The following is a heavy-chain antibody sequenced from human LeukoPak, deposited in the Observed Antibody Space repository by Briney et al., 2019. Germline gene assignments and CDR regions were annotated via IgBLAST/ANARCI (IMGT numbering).Heavy chain of an antibody. Sequence: PSETLSLTCTVSGGSMNNRDYYWSWIRQPPGRGLEWLGYIYYSGSTYYNPSLKSRITISEDTPKNQFSLKLSSVTAADTAVYYCARDYSGYDSGAFDIWGQGTMVTVSS. CDR3: ARDYSGYDSGAFDI. V-gene: IGHV4-30-4*01. J-gene: IGHJ3*02. CDR2: IYYSGST. D-gene: IGHD5-12*01. CDR1: GGSMNNRDYY.